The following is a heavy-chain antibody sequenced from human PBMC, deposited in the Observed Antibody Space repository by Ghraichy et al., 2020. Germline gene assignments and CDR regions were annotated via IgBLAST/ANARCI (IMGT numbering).Heavy chain of an antibody. Sequence: GGSLRLSCAASGFTFSHYAMHWVRQAPGKGLEWVAVIWYDGSHQNYADSVKGRFTISRDNSENTLNLQMNSLRAEDTAVYYCARDSWDIMGYFGFWGQGTLVTVSS. CDR3: ARDSWDIMGYFGF. CDR1: GFTFSHYA. V-gene: IGHV3-33*01. D-gene: IGHD2-15*01. J-gene: IGHJ3*01. CDR2: IWYDGSHQ.